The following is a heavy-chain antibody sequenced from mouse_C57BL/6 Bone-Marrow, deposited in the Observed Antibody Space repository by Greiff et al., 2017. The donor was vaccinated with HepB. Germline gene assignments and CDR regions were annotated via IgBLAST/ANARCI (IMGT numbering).Heavy chain of an antibody. CDR2: SRNKANDYTT. J-gene: IGHJ4*01. CDR3: ARDAIRAYAMDY. V-gene: IGHV7-1*01. Sequence: EVKLMDSGGGLVQSGRSLRLSCATSGFTFSDFYMEWVRQAPGKGLEWIAASRNKANDYTTEYSASVKGRFIVSRDTSQSILYLQMNALRAEDTAIYYCARDAIRAYAMDYWGQGTSVTVSS. CDR1: GFTFSDFY.